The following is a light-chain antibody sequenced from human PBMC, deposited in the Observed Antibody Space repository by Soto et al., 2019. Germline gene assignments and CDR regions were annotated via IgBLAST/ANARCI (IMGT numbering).Light chain of an antibody. Sequence: EIVLTQSPGTLSLSPVERATLSCRSSQKISSRYLAWYLQKPSQAPRFLIYGASSRATGIPDRFSGSGSGTDFTLTISRPEPEDFAVYYCQQYGSSPRTFGQGTKVDI. V-gene: IGKV3-20*01. J-gene: IGKJ1*01. CDR3: QQYGSSPRT. CDR1: QKISSRY. CDR2: GAS.